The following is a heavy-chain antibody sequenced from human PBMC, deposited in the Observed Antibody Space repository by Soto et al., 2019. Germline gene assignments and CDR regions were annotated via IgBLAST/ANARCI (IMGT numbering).Heavy chain of an antibody. CDR3: ARAPYGRSPPYYYYYCMDV. CDR2: IIPIVGTA. CDR1: GGTFSSYA. J-gene: IGHJ6*02. D-gene: IGHD3-10*01. V-gene: IGHV1-69*11. Sequence: SVKVSCKASGGTFSSYAISWVRQAPGQGLEWMGRIIPIVGTASYAQKFQGRVTITADESTSTAYMELSSLRSEDTAVYYCARAPYGRSPPYYYYYCMDVWGQGTSVTVSS.